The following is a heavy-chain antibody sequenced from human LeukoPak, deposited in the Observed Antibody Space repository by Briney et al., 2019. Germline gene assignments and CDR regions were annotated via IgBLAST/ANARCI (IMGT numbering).Heavy chain of an antibody. CDR1: GFTFSSYA. CDR3: VKDLSGTYSFDY. J-gene: IGHJ4*02. Sequence: GRSLRLSCAASGFTFSSYAMHWVRQAPGKGLEWVAVISYDGSNKYYGDSVKGRLTISRDNSKNTLYLQMSSLRAEDTAVYYCVKDLSGTYSFDYWGQGTLVTVSS. CDR2: ISYDGSNK. D-gene: IGHD1-26*01. V-gene: IGHV3-30*14.